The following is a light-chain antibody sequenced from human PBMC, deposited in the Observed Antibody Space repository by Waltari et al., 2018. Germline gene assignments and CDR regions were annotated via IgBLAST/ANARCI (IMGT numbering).Light chain of an antibody. CDR1: RSDVGGYDY. Sequence: QSALTQPASVSGSPGQAIIISCTGTRSDVGGYDYVSCYQQYPGRPPRLIIYDVYNRPSGVSNRFSGSKSDNTASLTISGLQAEDESVYYCSSYTSSGVVFGGGTKLTVL. CDR2: DVY. V-gene: IGLV2-14*01. CDR3: SSYTSSGVV. J-gene: IGLJ2*01.